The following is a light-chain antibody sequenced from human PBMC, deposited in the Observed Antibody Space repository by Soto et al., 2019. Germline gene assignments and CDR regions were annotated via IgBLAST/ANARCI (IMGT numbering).Light chain of an antibody. CDR2: GDS. CDR1: SSNIGAGYD. J-gene: IGLJ3*02. V-gene: IGLV1-40*01. CDR3: QSYDSSLRLAV. Sequence: QSVLTQPPSVSGAPGQRVTISCTGSSSNIGAGYDVHWYQQLPGTAPKLLIYGDSNRPSGVPDRFSGSNSGTSASLAITGLQAEDEADYYCQSYDSSLRLAVFGGGTKLTVL.